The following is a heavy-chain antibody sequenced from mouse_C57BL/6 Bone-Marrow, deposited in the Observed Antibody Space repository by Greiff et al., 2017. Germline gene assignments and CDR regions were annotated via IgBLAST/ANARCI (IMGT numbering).Heavy chain of an antibody. V-gene: IGHV1-42*01. D-gene: IGHD1-1*01. CDR2: INPSTGGT. Sequence: VQLQQSGPELVKPGASVKISCKASGYSFTGYYMNWVKQSPEKSLEWIGEINPSTGGTTYNQTFKAKATLPVANSSRTAYMQLKSLTSEDSAVFYCGRWNDGSSESWVAYWGQGTLVTVAA. CDR1: GYSFTGYY. J-gene: IGHJ3*01. CDR3: GRWNDGSSESWVAY.